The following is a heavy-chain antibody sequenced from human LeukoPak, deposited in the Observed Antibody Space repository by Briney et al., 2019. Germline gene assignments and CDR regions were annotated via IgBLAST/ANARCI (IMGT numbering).Heavy chain of an antibody. J-gene: IGHJ4*02. Sequence: GGSLRLSCAASGFTFTSYAMSWVRQAPGKGLDWVSTISGSGGTTYYADSVKGRFTISRDNSKNTLYLQMNSLRAEDTALYYCAKATSWVRGVMPNFDYWGQGTLVTVSS. D-gene: IGHD3-10*01. V-gene: IGHV3-23*01. CDR2: ISGSGGTT. CDR3: AKATSWVRGVMPNFDY. CDR1: GFTFTSYA.